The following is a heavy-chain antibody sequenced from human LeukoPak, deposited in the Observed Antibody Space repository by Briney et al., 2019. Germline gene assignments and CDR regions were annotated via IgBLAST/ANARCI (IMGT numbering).Heavy chain of an antibody. CDR3: AKDSLADIDY. V-gene: IGHV3-30*02. Sequence: PGGSLRLSCAASGFIVSTYGMYWVRQAPGKGLGWVAFIRHDGSIKNYADSVKGRSTISRDNSKNTLYLQMNSLRAEDTAVYYCAKDSLADIDYWGQGTLVTVSS. J-gene: IGHJ4*02. D-gene: IGHD3-16*01. CDR2: IRHDGSIK. CDR1: GFIVSTYG.